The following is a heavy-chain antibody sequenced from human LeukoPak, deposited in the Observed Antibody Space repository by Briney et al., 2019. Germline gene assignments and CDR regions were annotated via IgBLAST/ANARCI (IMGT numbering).Heavy chain of an antibody. CDR3: ARDPPRFCSGGSFDPNFDY. D-gene: IGHD2-15*01. J-gene: IGHJ4*02. CDR1: GYTFTGYY. CDR2: INPNSGGT. V-gene: IGHV1-2*06. Sequence: ASVTVSCKASGYTFTGYYMHWVRQAPGQGLEWMGRINPNSGGTNYAQKLQGRVTMTRDTSISTAYMELTRLRSDDRAVYYCARDPPRFCSGGSFDPNFDYWGQGTLVTVCS.